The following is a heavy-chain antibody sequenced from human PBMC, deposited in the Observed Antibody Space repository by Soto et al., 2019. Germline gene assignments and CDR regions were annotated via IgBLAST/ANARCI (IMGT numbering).Heavy chain of an antibody. CDR3: ARTTTAYTWFDL. Sequence: QVQLVQSGAEVKKPGSSVKVSCKASGGTFTNYAINWVRQAPGQGLEWMGGIIPISGAVNYAQKFQGRVMITADESTSTVYMALSSLRSENTAVYYCARTTTAYTWFDLWGQGTLVSVSS. V-gene: IGHV1-69*01. CDR2: IIPISGAV. CDR1: GGTFTNYA. J-gene: IGHJ5*01. D-gene: IGHD4-17*01.